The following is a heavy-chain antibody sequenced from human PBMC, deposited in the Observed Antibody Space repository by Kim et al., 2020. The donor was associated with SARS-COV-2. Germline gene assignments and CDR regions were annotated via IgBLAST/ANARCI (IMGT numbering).Heavy chain of an antibody. Sequence: GGSLRLSCAASGFTFSSYGMHWVRQAPGKGLEWVAVISYDGSNKYYADSVKGRFTISRDNSKNTLYLQMNSLRAEDTAVYYCAKETSAREYYFDYWGQGTLVTVSS. J-gene: IGHJ4*02. CDR2: ISYDGSNK. CDR1: GFTFSSYG. D-gene: IGHD6-6*01. V-gene: IGHV3-30*18. CDR3: AKETSAREYYFDY.